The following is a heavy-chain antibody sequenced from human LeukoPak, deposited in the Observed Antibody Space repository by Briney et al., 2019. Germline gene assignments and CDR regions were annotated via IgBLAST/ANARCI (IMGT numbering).Heavy chain of an antibody. V-gene: IGHV1-18*01. D-gene: IGHD3-10*01. CDR1: GYTFTSYG. Sequence: ASVKVSCKASGYTFTSYGISWVRQAPGQGLEWMGLISAYNGNTNYAQKLQGRVTMTIDTSTSTAYMELRSLRSDDTAVYYCARREEEDYGSGSHYYYYYYMDVWGKGTTVTVSS. J-gene: IGHJ6*03. CDR2: ISAYNGNT. CDR3: ARREEEDYGSGSHYYYYYYMDV.